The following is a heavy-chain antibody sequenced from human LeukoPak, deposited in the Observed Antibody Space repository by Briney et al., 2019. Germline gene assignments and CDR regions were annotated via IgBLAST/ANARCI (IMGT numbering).Heavy chain of an antibody. CDR2: ISGSGGST. CDR3: AKDPVAGYYYYYYYMDV. J-gene: IGHJ6*03. Sequence: GGSLRLSCAASGFTFSSYGMSWVRQAPGKGLEWVSAISGSGGSTYYADSVKGRFTISRDNSKNTLYLQMNSLRAEDTAVYYCAKDPVAGYYYYYYYMDVWGKGTTVTISS. D-gene: IGHD6-19*01. V-gene: IGHV3-23*01. CDR1: GFTFSSYG.